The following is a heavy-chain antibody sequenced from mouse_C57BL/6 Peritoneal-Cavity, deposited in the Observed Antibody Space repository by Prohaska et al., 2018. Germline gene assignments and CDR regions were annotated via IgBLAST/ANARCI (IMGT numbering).Heavy chain of an antibody. D-gene: IGHD2-1*01. CDR2: INSDGSAI. V-gene: IGHV11-2*01. CDR1: GFTLSGFW. CDR3: MRYGNYGYFDV. J-gene: IGHJ1*03. Sequence: GFTLSGFWMSCVRQTLGKTLEWIGVINSDGSAINYAPSIKDRFTIFRDNDKSTLYMQMSNVRSEDTATYFCMRYGNYGYFDVWGTGTTVTVSS.